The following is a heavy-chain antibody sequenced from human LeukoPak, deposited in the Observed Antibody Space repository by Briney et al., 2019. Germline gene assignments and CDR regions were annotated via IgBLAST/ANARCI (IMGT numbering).Heavy chain of an antibody. CDR1: GFTVSSNY. J-gene: IGHJ3*02. V-gene: IGHV3-53*01. CDR3: ARTGASINAFDI. D-gene: IGHD1-26*01. Sequence: GGSLRLSCAASGFTVSSNYMSWVHQAPGKGLEWVSVIYSGGSTYYADSVKGRFTISRDNSKNTLYLQMNSLRAEDTAVYYCARTGASINAFDIWGQGTMVTVSS. CDR2: IYSGGST.